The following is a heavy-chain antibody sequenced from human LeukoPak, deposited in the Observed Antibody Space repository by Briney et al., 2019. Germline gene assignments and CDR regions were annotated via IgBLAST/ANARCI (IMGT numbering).Heavy chain of an antibody. CDR3: ARVRERYFDWLPPDY. CDR2: IKQDGSEK. Sequence: GGSLRLCCAASGFTFSSYWMSWVRQAPGKGLEWVANIKQDGSEKYYVDSVKGRFTISRDSAKNSLYLQMNSLRAEDTAVYYCARVRERYFDWLPPDYWGQGTLVTVSS. V-gene: IGHV3-7*03. J-gene: IGHJ4*02. CDR1: GFTFSSYW. D-gene: IGHD3-9*01.